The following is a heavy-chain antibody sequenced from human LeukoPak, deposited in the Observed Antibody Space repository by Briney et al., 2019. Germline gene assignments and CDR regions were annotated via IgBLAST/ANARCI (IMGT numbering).Heavy chain of an antibody. D-gene: IGHD1-26*01. CDR3: ARWGLSGDYSYLDY. CDR2: IYYSGST. CDR1: GGSISSGGYY. Sequence: SQTLSLTCTVSGGSISSGGYYWSWIRQHPGKGLEWIGYIYYSGSTYYSPSLKSRVTISVDTSRNQFSLKLTSVTAADTAVYYCARWGLSGDYSYLDYWGQGTLVTVSS. V-gene: IGHV4-31*03. J-gene: IGHJ4*02.